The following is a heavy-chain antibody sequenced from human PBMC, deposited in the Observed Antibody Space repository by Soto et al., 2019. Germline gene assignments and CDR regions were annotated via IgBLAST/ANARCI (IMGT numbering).Heavy chain of an antibody. V-gene: IGHV1-18*01. CDR3: ARAAASAVSLCDS. D-gene: IGHD4-17*01. Sequence: QVQLVQSGAEVKKPGASVKVSCKASGYTFTSSGISWVRQAPGQGLEWMGWISGYNGNTNYAQKFQGRVTMTSDTSTSKAYMELRSLKSNDTAVYFCARAAASAVSLCDSCGHGTLVNVSS. J-gene: IGHJ5*01. CDR2: ISGYNGNT. CDR1: GYTFTSSG.